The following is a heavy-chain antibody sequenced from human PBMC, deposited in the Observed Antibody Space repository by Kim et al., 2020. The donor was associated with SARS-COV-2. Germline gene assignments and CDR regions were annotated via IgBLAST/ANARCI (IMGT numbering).Heavy chain of an antibody. CDR3: ARDSNGDYVSDFDY. V-gene: IGHV3-21*01. J-gene: IGHJ4*02. Sequence: GGSLRLSCAASGFTFSSYSMNWVRQAPGKGLEWVSSISSSSSYIYYADSVKGRFTISRDNAKNSLYLQMNSLRAEDTAVYYCARDSNGDYVSDFDYWGQGTLVTVSS. CDR2: ISSSSSYI. D-gene: IGHD4-17*01. CDR1: GFTFSSYS.